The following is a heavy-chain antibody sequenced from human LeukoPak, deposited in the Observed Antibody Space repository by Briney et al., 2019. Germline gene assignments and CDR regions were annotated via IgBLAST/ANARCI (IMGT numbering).Heavy chain of an antibody. D-gene: IGHD2-2*01. J-gene: IGHJ5*02. CDR3: AKDTVVVPAALPGDWFDP. V-gene: IGHV3-11*04. CDR2: ISSSGSTI. CDR1: GFTFSDYY. Sequence: GALRLSCAASGFTFSDYYMSWIRQAPGKGLEWVSYISSSGSTIYYADSVKGRFTISRDNAKNSLYLQMNSLRAEDTAVYYCAKDTVVVPAALPGDWFDPWGQGTLVTVSS.